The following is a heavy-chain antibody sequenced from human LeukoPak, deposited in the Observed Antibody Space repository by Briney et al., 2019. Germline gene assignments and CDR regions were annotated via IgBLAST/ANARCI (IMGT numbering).Heavy chain of an antibody. CDR3: ARSTGSSGWRYFDY. V-gene: IGHV4-61*02. J-gene: IGHJ4*02. CDR1: GASIISGSYY. Sequence: PSQTLSLTCTVSGASIISGSYYWSWIRQPAGKGLEWIGRIYPSGSTNYNPSLKSRVTISVDTSKNQFSLKLNSVTAADTAVYYCARSTGSSGWRYFDYWGQGTLITVSS. CDR2: IYPSGST. D-gene: IGHD6-19*01.